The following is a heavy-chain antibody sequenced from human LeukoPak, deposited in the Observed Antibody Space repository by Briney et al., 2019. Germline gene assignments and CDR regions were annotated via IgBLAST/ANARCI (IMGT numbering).Heavy chain of an antibody. CDR1: GFTFSSYG. J-gene: IGHJ5*02. Sequence: PGGSPRLSCAASGFTFSSYGVHWVRRAPGKGLEWVAVIWYDGSNKYYADSVKGRFTISRDNSKNTLYLQMNSLRAEDTAVYYCARDRGITMVRGVIRNLWFDPWGQGTLVTVSS. CDR2: IWYDGSNK. V-gene: IGHV3-33*01. D-gene: IGHD3-10*01. CDR3: ARDRGITMVRGVIRNLWFDP.